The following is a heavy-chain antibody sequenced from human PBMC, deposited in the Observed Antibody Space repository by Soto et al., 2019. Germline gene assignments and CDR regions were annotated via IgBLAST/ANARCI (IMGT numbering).Heavy chain of an antibody. CDR1: GFTFSSYG. Sequence: GGSLRLSCAASGFTFSSYGMHWVRQAPGKGLEWVAVISYDGSNKYYADSVKGRFTISRDNAKNTLYLQLNSLRADDTAVYYCARAWGYDSSGYYHGLGAFDIWGQGTMVTVSS. D-gene: IGHD3-22*01. CDR3: ARAWGYDSSGYYHGLGAFDI. V-gene: IGHV3-30*03. J-gene: IGHJ3*02. CDR2: ISYDGSNK.